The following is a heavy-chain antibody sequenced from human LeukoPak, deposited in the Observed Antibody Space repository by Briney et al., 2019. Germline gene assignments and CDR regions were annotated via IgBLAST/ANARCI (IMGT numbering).Heavy chain of an antibody. CDR2: ISSSSSYI. CDR3: ARDTLRIAVAGTFDY. D-gene: IGHD6-19*01. J-gene: IGHJ4*02. Sequence: GGSLRLSCAASGFTFSSYSMNWVRQAPGKGLEWVSSISSSSSYIYYADSVKGRFTIFRDNAKNSLYLQMNSLRAEDTAAYYCARDTLRIAVAGTFDYWGQGTLVTVSS. CDR1: GFTFSSYS. V-gene: IGHV3-21*01.